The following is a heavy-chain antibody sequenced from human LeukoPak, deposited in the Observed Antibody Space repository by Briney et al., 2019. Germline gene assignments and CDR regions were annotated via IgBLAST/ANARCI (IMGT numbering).Heavy chain of an antibody. CDR3: AREAAGQANRDFFDY. Sequence: ASVKVSCTASGLAFTSYGFSWVRQASGQGLEWMGWISAFNGNTNYAQKVQGRVTMTTDTSTSAAYMELRSLRSDDTAVYYCAREAAGQANRDFFDYWGQGTLVTVSS. CDR2: ISAFNGNT. V-gene: IGHV1-18*01. J-gene: IGHJ4*02. D-gene: IGHD1-14*01. CDR1: GLAFTSYG.